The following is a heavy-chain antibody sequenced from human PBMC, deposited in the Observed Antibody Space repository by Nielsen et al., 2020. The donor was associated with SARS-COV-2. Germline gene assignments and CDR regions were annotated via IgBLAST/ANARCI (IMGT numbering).Heavy chain of an antibody. Sequence: VRQAPGKGLEWIGEIYHSGSTNYNPSLKSRVTISVDKSKNQFSLKLSSVTAADTAVYYCARGERNQLDWFDPWGQGTLVTVSS. CDR3: ARGERNQLDWFDP. CDR2: IYHSGST. J-gene: IGHJ5*02. V-gene: IGHV4-4*02. D-gene: IGHD2-2*01.